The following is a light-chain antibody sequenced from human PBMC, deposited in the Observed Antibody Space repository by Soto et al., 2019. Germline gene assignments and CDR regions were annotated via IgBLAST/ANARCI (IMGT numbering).Light chain of an antibody. CDR1: NSNIGRNS. CDR3: AAWDDSLSGYV. Sequence: QSLLTQPPSASATPGQRVTISCSGGNSNIGRNSVNWYQQLPGTAPKLLMYSDNQRPSGVPDRFSGSKSGTSASLAISGLQSEDEADYYCAAWDDSLSGYVFGTGTKVTVL. CDR2: SDN. V-gene: IGLV1-44*01. J-gene: IGLJ1*01.